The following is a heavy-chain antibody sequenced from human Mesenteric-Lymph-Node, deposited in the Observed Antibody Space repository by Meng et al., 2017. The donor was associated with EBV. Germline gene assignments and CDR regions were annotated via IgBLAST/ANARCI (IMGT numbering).Heavy chain of an antibody. CDR3: AHRPGYSGSFDFDY. V-gene: IGHV2-5*02. J-gene: IGHJ4*02. Sequence: QITLKEPGPTLVKPTQTLPLTCTFSGFSLSTSGVGVGWIRQPPGKALEWLALIYWDDDKRYSPSLKSRLTITKDTSKNQVVLTMTNMDPVDTGTYYCAHRPGYSGSFDFDYWGQGTLVTVPS. CDR2: IYWDDDK. D-gene: IGHD1-26*01. CDR1: GFSLSTSGVG.